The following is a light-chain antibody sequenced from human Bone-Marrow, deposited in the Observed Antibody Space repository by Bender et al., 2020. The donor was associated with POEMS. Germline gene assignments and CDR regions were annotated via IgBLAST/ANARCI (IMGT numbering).Light chain of an antibody. J-gene: IGLJ2*01. Sequence: QSVLTQPPSVSGAQGQRVTISCTGSSSNIGAGYDVHWYQQLPGTVPKLLIYHNSNRPSGVPDRFSGSKSGTSASLAITGLQAEDEASYYCQSYDSSLIGVVFGGGTKLTVL. CDR3: QSYDSSLIGVV. CDR2: HNS. V-gene: IGLV1-40*01. CDR1: SSNIGAGYD.